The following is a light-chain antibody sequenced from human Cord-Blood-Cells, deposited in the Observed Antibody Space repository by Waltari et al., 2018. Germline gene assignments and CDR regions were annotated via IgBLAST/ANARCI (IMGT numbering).Light chain of an antibody. Sequence: DIQMTQSPSSLSASVGDRVTITCRASQSISTYLNWYQQKPGKAPKLLIYAASSLQSGVPSRFSGSGFVTDFTLTISSLQPEDFATYYCQRSYSTPITVGQGTRREIK. CDR3: QRSYSTPIT. V-gene: IGKV1-39*01. J-gene: IGKJ5*01. CDR2: AAS. CDR1: QSISTY.